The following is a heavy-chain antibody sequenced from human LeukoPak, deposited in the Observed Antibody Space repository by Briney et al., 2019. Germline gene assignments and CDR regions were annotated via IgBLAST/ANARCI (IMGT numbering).Heavy chain of an antibody. CDR2: IIPIFGTA. J-gene: IGHJ4*02. Sequence: SVKVSCKASEGTFSSYAISWVRQAPGQGLEWMGGIIPIFGTANYAQKFQGRVTITADKSTSTAYMELSSLRSEDTAVYYCARGLWFGELLPIDYWGQGTLVTVSS. V-gene: IGHV1-69*06. D-gene: IGHD3-10*01. CDR1: EGTFSSYA. CDR3: ARGLWFGELLPIDY.